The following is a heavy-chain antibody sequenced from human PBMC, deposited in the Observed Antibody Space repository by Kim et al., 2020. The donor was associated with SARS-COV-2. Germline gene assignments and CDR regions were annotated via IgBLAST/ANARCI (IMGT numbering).Heavy chain of an antibody. CDR1: GFTFSDYV. D-gene: IGHD4-17*01. V-gene: IGHV3-23*01. J-gene: IGHJ4*02. CDR2: ITGSRT. CDR3: AKAASGDFRFDY. Sequence: GGSLRLSCAASGFTFSDYVMAWVRQAPGKGLEWVSGITGSRTYYADSVKGRFIISRDNSINTLYLQMDTVTAGDTAVYFCAKAASGDFRFDYWGQGTLVTVSS.